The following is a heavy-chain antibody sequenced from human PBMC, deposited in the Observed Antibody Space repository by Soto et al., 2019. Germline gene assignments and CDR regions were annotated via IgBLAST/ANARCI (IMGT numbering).Heavy chain of an antibody. CDR2: LVVGTGNT. Sequence: VASVKVSCKTSGFTFRSSAVQWVRQARGQRLEWIGWLVVGTGNTNYAQKFQQRVTISSDRSTNTVSMELSSLTSEDTAVYYCATGAYCSGGSCFDYYYYHNGMDLWGQGPTVTVSS. J-gene: IGHJ6*02. CDR1: GFTFRSSA. V-gene: IGHV1-58*01. CDR3: ATGAYCSGGSCFDYYYYHNGMDL. D-gene: IGHD2-15*01.